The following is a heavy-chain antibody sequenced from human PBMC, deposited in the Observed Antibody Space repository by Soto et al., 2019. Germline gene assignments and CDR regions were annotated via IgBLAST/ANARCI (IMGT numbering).Heavy chain of an antibody. J-gene: IGHJ4*02. V-gene: IGHV2-5*02. D-gene: IGHD3-16*01. CDR1: GFSLNTRDVG. Sequence: QITLNESGPALVKPTQTLTLTCTFSGFSLNTRDVGVGWIRQPPGKALEWLGVVYWDDDKTYSPSLKSRLTITQATPKNQVVLRMTKMDPVDTATYYCAHCRGGVASFWGQGTLVTVSS. CDR3: AHCRGGVASF. CDR2: VYWDDDK.